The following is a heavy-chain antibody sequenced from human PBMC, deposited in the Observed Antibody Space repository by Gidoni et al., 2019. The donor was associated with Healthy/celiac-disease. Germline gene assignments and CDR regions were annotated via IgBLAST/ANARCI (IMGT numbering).Heavy chain of an antibody. V-gene: IGHV1-2*02. CDR1: GYTFTGYY. J-gene: IGHJ6*02. D-gene: IGHD3-9*01. CDR2: INPNSGGT. Sequence: QVQLVQSGAEVKKPGASVKVSCKASGYTFTGYYMHWVRQAPGQGLEWMGWINPNSGGTNYAQKFQGRVTMTRDTSISTAYMELSRLRSDDTAVYYCARDILTGYYPIYYYGMDVWGQGTTVTVSS. CDR3: ARDILTGYYPIYYYGMDV.